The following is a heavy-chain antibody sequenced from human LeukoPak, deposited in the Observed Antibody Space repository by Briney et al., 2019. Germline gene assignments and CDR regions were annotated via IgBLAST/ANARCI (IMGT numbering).Heavy chain of an antibody. Sequence: ASVKVSCKASGGTFSSYAISWVRQAPGQGLEWMGRIVPIFGTANYAQKFQGRVTVSTDESTNSAYMELSSLRSEDTAVYYCARDYENSSGWYLSGYFDYWGQGTLVTVSS. CDR1: GGTFSSYA. CDR2: IVPIFGTA. J-gene: IGHJ4*02. CDR3: ARDYENSSGWYLSGYFDY. V-gene: IGHV1-69*05. D-gene: IGHD6-19*01.